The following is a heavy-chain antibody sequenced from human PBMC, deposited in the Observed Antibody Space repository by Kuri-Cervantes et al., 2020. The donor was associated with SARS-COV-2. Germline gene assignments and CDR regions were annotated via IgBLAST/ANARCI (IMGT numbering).Heavy chain of an antibody. CDR2: IYYSGST. Sequence: SETLSLTCTVSGGSISSSSYYWGWIRQPPGKGLEWIGSIYYSGSTYYNPSLKSRVTISVDTSKNQFSLKLSSVTAADTAVYYCARASLVGDLWSGYGNWFDPWGQGTLVTVSS. CDR1: GGSISSSSYY. CDR3: ARASLVGDLWSGYGNWFDP. J-gene: IGHJ5*02. V-gene: IGHV4-39*07. D-gene: IGHD3-3*01.